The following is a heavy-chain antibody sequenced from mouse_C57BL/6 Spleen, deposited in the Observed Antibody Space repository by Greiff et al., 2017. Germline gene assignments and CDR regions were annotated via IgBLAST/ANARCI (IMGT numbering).Heavy chain of an antibody. Sequence: VQLQQSGPELVKPGASVKISCKASGYAFSSSWMNWVKQRPGKGLERIGRIYPGDGDTNYNGKFKGKATLTADKSSSTAYMQLSSLTSEYSAVYFCARGGKYGNYAEVDYWGKGTSVTVSS. CDR3: ARGGKYGNYAEVDY. J-gene: IGHJ4*01. V-gene: IGHV1-82*01. CDR1: GYAFSSSW. CDR2: IYPGDGDT. D-gene: IGHD2-1*01.